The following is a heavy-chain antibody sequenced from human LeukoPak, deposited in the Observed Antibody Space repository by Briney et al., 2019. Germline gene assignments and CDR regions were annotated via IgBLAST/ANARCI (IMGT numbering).Heavy chain of an antibody. CDR3: AKDIGAYRYGYNAFDI. J-gene: IGHJ3*02. CDR2: ISWNSGSI. CDR1: GFTFDDYA. D-gene: IGHD5-18*01. Sequence: RSLRLSCAASGFTFDDYAMHWVRQAPGKGLEWVSGISWNSGSIGYADSVKGRFTISRDNAKNSLYLQMNSLRAEDTALYYCAKDIGAYRYGYNAFDIWGQGTMVTVSS. V-gene: IGHV3-9*01.